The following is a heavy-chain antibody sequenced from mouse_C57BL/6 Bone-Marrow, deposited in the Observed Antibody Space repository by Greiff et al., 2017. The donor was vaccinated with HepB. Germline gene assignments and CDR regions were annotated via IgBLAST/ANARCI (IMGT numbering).Heavy chain of an antibody. Sequence: QVQLKQSGPELVKPGASVKISCKASGYAFSSSWMNWVKQRPGKGLEWIGRIYPGDGDTNYNGKFKGKATLTADKSSSTAYMQLSSLTSEDSAVYFCARARYGSSYSWFAYWGQGTLVTVSA. D-gene: IGHD1-1*01. CDR3: ARARYGSSYSWFAY. J-gene: IGHJ3*01. CDR2: IYPGDGDT. V-gene: IGHV1-82*01. CDR1: GYAFSSSW.